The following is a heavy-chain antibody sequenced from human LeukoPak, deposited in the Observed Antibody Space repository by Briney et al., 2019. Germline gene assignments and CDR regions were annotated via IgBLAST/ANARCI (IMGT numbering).Heavy chain of an antibody. CDR3: ARKGCSYSYAFWDY. CDR2: INHSGST. Sequence: SETLSLTCAVYGGSFSGYYWSWIRQPPGKGLEWIGEINHSGSTNYNPSLKSRVTISVDTSKNQFSLKLSSVTAADTAVYYCARKGCSYSYAFWDYWGQGTLVTVSS. V-gene: IGHV4-34*01. J-gene: IGHJ4*02. D-gene: IGHD5-18*01. CDR1: GGSFSGYY.